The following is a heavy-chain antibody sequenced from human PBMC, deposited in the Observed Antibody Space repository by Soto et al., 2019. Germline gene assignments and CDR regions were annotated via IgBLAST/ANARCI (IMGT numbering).Heavy chain of an antibody. D-gene: IGHD3-22*01. Sequence: GSLRLSCAASGFTFSSYAMSWVRQAPGKGLEWVPAISGSGVSTYYADSVKGRFTISRDNSKNTLYLQMNSLRAEDTAVYYCAKSPGMYYYDSSGYYHYDYWGQGT. CDR1: GFTFSSYA. V-gene: IGHV3-23*01. CDR3: AKSPGMYYYDSSGYYHYDY. CDR2: ISGSGVST. J-gene: IGHJ4*02.